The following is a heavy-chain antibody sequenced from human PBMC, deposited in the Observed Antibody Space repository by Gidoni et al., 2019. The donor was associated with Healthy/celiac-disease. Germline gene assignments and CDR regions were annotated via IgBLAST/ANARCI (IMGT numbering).Heavy chain of an antibody. D-gene: IGHD3-22*01. CDR3: ARDKEESHYYDSSGYYLVGLYYYYGMDV. Sequence: EVQLVESGGGLVKPGGSLRLSCAASGFTFSSYSMNWVSQAPGKGLEWVSSISSSSSYIYYADSVKGRFTISRDNAKNSLYLQMNSLRAEDTAVYYCARDKEESHYYDSSGYYLVGLYYYYGMDVWGQGTTVTVSS. CDR2: ISSSSSYI. CDR1: GFTFSSYS. V-gene: IGHV3-21*01. J-gene: IGHJ6*02.